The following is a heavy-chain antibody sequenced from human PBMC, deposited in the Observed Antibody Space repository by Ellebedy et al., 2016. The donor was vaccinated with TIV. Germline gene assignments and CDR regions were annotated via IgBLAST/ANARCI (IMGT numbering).Heavy chain of an antibody. Sequence: GGSLRLSCAASGFSFISYWMTWVRQAPGKGLEWVANINQDGSEKHYVDSVKGRFTISRDNAKNSLYLQMNSLRVEDTALYYCATDGSYGDYLFPQHAFVFWGQGTLVTVSS. D-gene: IGHD4-17*01. CDR1: GFSFISYW. CDR2: INQDGSEK. V-gene: IGHV3-7*01. CDR3: ATDGSYGDYLFPQHAFVF. J-gene: IGHJ3*01.